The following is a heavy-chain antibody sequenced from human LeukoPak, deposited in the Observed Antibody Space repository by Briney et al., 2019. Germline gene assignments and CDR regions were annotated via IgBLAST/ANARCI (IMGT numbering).Heavy chain of an antibody. CDR1: GGTFSSYA. D-gene: IGHD3-22*01. CDR3: ARDRSTDRTYYYDSSGYYPFDY. V-gene: IGHV1-69*04. Sequence: ASVKVSCKASGGTFSSYAISCVRQAPGQGLEWMGRIIPILGIANYAQKFQGRVTITADKSTSTAYMELSSLRSEDTAVYYCARDRSTDRTYYYDSSGYYPFDYWGQGTLVTVSS. CDR2: IIPILGIA. J-gene: IGHJ4*02.